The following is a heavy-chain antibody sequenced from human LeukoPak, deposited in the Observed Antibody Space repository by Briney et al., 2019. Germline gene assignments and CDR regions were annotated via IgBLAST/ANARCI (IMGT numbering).Heavy chain of an antibody. Sequence: ASVKVSCKASGYTFTSYGISWVRQAPGQGLEWMGWISAYNGNTNYAQKLQGRVTMTTDTSTSTAYMELRSLRSDDTAVYYCARDNYDSSGYYWVDAFDIWGQGTMVTASS. CDR3: ARDNYDSSGYYWVDAFDI. J-gene: IGHJ3*02. CDR2: ISAYNGNT. CDR1: GYTFTSYG. D-gene: IGHD3-22*01. V-gene: IGHV1-18*01.